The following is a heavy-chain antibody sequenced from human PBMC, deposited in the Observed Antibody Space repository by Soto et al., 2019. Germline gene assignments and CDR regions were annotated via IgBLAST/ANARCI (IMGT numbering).Heavy chain of an antibody. CDR2: IYSSGST. CDR3: ARVPDY. Sequence: SETLSLTCTVSGASISSGDSFWSWIRQPPGKGLEWIAYIYSSGSTYYNPSLKRRVAISIDTSKNQFSLKLSSVTAADTAVYYCARVPDYWGQGTLVTVSS. V-gene: IGHV4-30-4*01. J-gene: IGHJ4*02. CDR1: GASISSGDSF.